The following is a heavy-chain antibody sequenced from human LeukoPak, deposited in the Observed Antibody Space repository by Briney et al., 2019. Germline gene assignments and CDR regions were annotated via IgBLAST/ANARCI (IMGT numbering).Heavy chain of an antibody. J-gene: IGHJ4*02. D-gene: IGHD2-2*01. Sequence: GGSLRLSCAASGFTFSSYAMSWVRQAPGKGLEWVSAISGSGGSTYYADSVKSLFTISRDNSKNTLYLQMNRLRAEDKAVYYCAKAPSYCSSTSCDFPPFDYWGQGTLVTVSS. CDR2: ISGSGGST. CDR3: AKAPSYCSSTSCDFPPFDY. V-gene: IGHV3-23*01. CDR1: GFTFSSYA.